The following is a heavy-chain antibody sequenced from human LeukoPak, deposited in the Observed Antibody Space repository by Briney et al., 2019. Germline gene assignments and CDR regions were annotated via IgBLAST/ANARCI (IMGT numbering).Heavy chain of an antibody. V-gene: IGHV3-53*01. D-gene: IGHD6-13*01. CDR1: RFTLSTDH. Sequence: PGGPLRPSRAASRFTLSTDHMSWVRQAPGKGVECVALSYSEEWVAISYSGGTSQYAESVKGRFTISRDNSRNTLSLQMNSLRAEDTAVYYCARASSFWYLPFDYWGQGTLVTVSS. CDR3: ARASSFWYLPFDY. CDR2: SYSGGTS. J-gene: IGHJ4*02.